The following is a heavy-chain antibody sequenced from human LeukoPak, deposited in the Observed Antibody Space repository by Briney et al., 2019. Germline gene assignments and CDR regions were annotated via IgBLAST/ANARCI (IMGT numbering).Heavy chain of an antibody. CDR1: GYTFTSYD. V-gene: IGHV1-8*01. Sequence: AAVKVSCKASGYTFTSYDINWVRQAPGQGVEWMGWMNPNRGNRGYAQKVQGRVTMTRNTSISTAYMELSSLRSEQKTVYYCARGRAYYYDSSGYYYWLLWGQGTLVIVSS. D-gene: IGHD3-22*01. J-gene: IGHJ4*02. CDR3: ARGRAYYYDSSGYYYWLL. CDR2: MNPNRGNR.